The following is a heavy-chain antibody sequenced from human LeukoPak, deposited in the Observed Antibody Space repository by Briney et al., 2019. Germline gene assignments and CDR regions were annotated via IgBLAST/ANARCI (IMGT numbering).Heavy chain of an antibody. CDR1: GGSFSGYY. CDR2: INHSGST. CDR3: ARAEADYDFWSGYYTGIHYFDY. D-gene: IGHD3-3*01. Sequence: SETLSLTCAVYGGSFSGYYCSWIRQPPEKGLEWIGEINHSGSTNYNPSLKSRVTISVDTSKNQFSLKLSSVTAADTAVYYCARAEADYDFWSGYYTGIHYFDYWGQGTLVTISS. V-gene: IGHV4-34*01. J-gene: IGHJ4*02.